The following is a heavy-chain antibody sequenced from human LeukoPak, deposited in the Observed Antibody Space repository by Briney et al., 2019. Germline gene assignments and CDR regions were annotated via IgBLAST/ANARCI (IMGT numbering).Heavy chain of an antibody. V-gene: IGHV3-23*01. J-gene: IGHJ4*02. CDR1: GFTFSGYA. CDR2: ISGSGYTT. CDR3: AKDVATRQVFDY. Sequence: PGGSLRLSCAASGFTFSGYAMSWVRQAPGKGLEWVSAISGSGYTTYYADFVKGRFTISRDNSKSTLYLQMNSLRVEDTALYYCAKDVATRQVFDYWGQGTLVTVSS. D-gene: IGHD4-23*01.